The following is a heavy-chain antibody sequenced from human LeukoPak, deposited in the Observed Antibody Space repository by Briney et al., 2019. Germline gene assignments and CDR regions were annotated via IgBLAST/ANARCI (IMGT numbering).Heavy chain of an antibody. CDR1: GYTFTSYY. Sequence: ASVKVSCKASGYTFTSYYMHWVRQAPGQGLEWMGMINPSGGSTSYAQKFQGRVTITADESTSTAYMELSSLRSEDTAVYYCASPRGYSYALPYYYMDVWGKGTTVTVSS. V-gene: IGHV1-46*01. CDR2: INPSGGST. D-gene: IGHD5-18*01. CDR3: ASPRGYSYALPYYYMDV. J-gene: IGHJ6*03.